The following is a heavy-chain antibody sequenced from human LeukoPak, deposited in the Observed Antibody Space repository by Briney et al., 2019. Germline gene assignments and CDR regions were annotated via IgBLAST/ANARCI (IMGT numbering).Heavy chain of an antibody. CDR1: GYTFTGYY. J-gene: IGHJ3*02. V-gene: IGHV1-2*02. D-gene: IGHD5-24*01. Sequence: ASVKVSCKASGYTFTGYYMHWVRQAPGQGLEWMGWINPNSGGTNYAQKFQGRVTMTRDTSISTAYMELSRLRSDDTAVYYCARDFPMAITPYDAFDIWGQGTMVTVSS. CDR3: ARDFPMAITPYDAFDI. CDR2: INPNSGGT.